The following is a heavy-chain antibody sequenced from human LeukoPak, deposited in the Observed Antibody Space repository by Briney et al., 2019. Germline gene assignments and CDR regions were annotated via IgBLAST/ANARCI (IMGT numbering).Heavy chain of an antibody. CDR1: GYTFTSYY. V-gene: IGHV1-46*01. J-gene: IGHJ5*02. CDR2: INPSGGST. Sequence: ASVKVSCKASGYTFTSYYMHWVRQAPGQGLEWMGIINPSGGSTSYAQKFQGRVTMTRDMSTSTVYMELSSLRSEDTAVYYCARNRNDYGDDLGLNWFDPWGQGTLVTVSS. CDR3: ARNRNDYGDDLGLNWFDP. D-gene: IGHD4-17*01.